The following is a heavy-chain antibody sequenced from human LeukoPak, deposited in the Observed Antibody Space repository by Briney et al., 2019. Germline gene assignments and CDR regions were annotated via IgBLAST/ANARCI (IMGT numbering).Heavy chain of an antibody. Sequence: GGSLRLSCAASGFTFSSNAMSWVRQAPGKGLEWVSAISGSGDSTYYGDSVKGRFTISRDNSKNTLYLQMNSLRAEDTAVYYCAKTRPLDSSSWSHGDYWGQGTLVTVSS. V-gene: IGHV3-23*01. CDR3: AKTRPLDSSSWSHGDY. J-gene: IGHJ4*02. D-gene: IGHD6-13*01. CDR2: ISGSGDST. CDR1: GFTFSSNA.